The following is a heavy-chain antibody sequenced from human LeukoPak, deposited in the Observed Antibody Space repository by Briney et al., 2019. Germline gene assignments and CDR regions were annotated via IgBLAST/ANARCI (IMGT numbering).Heavy chain of an antibody. J-gene: IGHJ4*02. Sequence: GVSVRLLCAASGFTVSSNYMSWVREAPGKGVEWVSVIYSGWRTYYADSVKGRFTISRDISKNTLYPEMNSLRAEDTAVYYCAKDRGGRDGYNFDYWGQGTLVTVSS. D-gene: IGHD5-24*01. CDR2: IYSGWRT. CDR3: AKDRGGRDGYNFDY. V-gene: IGHV3-66*01. CDR1: GFTVSSNY.